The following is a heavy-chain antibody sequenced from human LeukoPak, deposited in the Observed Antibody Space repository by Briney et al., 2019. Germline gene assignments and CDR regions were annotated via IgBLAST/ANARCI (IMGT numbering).Heavy chain of an antibody. Sequence: SETLSLTCTVSGGSISSYYWSWIRQPPGKGLEWIGYIYYSGSTNYNPSLKSRVTISVDTSKNQFSLRLSSVTAADTAVYYCAREVESQGRSLDIWGQGTMVTVSS. CDR2: IYYSGST. CDR3: AREVESQGRSLDI. V-gene: IGHV4-59*12. J-gene: IGHJ3*02. CDR1: GGSISSYY. D-gene: IGHD3-3*01.